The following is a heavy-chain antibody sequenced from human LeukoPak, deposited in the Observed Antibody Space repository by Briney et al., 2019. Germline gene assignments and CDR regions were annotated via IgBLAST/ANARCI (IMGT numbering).Heavy chain of an antibody. CDR3: ATSNTIDFDY. CDR1: GFTFSTFA. V-gene: IGHV3-23*01. D-gene: IGHD4-11*01. Sequence: QPGGSLRLSCAASGFTFSTFAMIWVRQPPGKGLEWVSSIFPSGGEIHYADSVRGRFTISRDNSKSTLSLQMNSLRAEDTAIFYCATSNTIDFDYWGQGTLVTVSS. CDR2: IFPSGGEI. J-gene: IGHJ4*02.